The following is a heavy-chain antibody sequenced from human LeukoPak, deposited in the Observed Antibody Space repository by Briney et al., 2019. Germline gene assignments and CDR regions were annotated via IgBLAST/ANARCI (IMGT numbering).Heavy chain of an antibody. CDR1: GYTFTSYG. V-gene: IGHV1-18*01. Sequence: ASVKVSCKASGYTFTSYGISWVRQAPGQGLEWMGWISAYNGNTNYAQKLQGRVTMTTDTSTSTAYMELRSLRSDDTAVYYCARDPGLPWSNGGYFQHWGQGTLVTVSS. D-gene: IGHD3-10*01. CDR3: ARDPGLPWSNGGYFQH. CDR2: ISAYNGNT. J-gene: IGHJ1*01.